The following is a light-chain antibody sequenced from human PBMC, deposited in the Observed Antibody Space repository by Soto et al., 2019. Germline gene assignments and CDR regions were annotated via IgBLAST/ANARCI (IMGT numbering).Light chain of an antibody. J-gene: IGLJ2*01. V-gene: IGLV1-51*01. CDR1: SSNIGKNY. Sequence: QAVLTQPPSVCAAPGQKVTISCSGSSSNIGKNYVSWYQRLPGTAPKLLIYDNNERSSGIPDRFSGSKSGTSATLGIAGLQTGDEADYYCGTWDTSLSAVVFGGGTKVTVL. CDR3: GTWDTSLSAVV. CDR2: DNN.